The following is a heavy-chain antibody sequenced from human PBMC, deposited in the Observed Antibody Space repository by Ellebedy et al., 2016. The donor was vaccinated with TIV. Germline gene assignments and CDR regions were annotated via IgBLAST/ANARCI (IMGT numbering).Heavy chain of an antibody. V-gene: IGHV4-59*01. CDR3: ARDVNSNYGWFDP. CDR2: IYYSGST. CDR1: GSSISSYY. Sequence: SETLSLTXTVSGSSISSYYWSWIRQSPGKGLEWIGYIYYSGSTNYNPSLKSRVTISVDTSKKQFSLKLSSMTAADTAVYYCARDVNSNYGWFDPWGQGILVTVSS. D-gene: IGHD4-11*01. J-gene: IGHJ5*02.